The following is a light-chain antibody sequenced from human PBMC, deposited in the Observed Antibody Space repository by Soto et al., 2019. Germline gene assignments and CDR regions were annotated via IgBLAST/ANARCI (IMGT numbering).Light chain of an antibody. CDR2: GAS. CDR1: QSVSSSY. J-gene: IGKJ1*01. CDR3: QQYGSSPGT. V-gene: IGKV3-20*01. Sequence: EIVLTQSSGTLSLSPGERATLSCRASQSVSSSYLAWYQQKPGQAPRLLIYGASSRATGITDKFSGSGSGTDFTLNISRLEPEDFAVYYRQQYGSSPGTFGQGTKVEIK.